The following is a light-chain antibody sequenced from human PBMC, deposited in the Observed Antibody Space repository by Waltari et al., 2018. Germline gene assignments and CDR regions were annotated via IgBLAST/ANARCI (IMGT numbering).Light chain of an antibody. J-gene: IGLJ3*02. Sequence: QSVLTQPPSVSAAPGQKVTISCSGSSSNIGNNFVAWYQQPPATAPELLIYDNDSRPSGIPDRFFGSKSATSAALGSTGPQTGDEADYYCGTWDDSLNAGVFGGGTKLTVL. CDR3: GTWDDSLNAGV. CDR2: DND. V-gene: IGLV1-51*02. CDR1: SSNIGNNF.